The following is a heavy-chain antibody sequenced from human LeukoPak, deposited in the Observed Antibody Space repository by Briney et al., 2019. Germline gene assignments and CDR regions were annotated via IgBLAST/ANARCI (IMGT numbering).Heavy chain of an antibody. J-gene: IGHJ4*02. CDR2: IYSGGST. V-gene: IGHV3-53*01. CDR3: ARVGDGNIYASY. D-gene: IGHD5-18*01. Sequence: PGGSLSLSCAASGFTVSSNYMSWVRQAPGKGLEWVSVIYSGGSTDYADSVKGRFTISRDNSKNTLYLQMNSLRAEDTAVYYCARVGDGNIYASYWGQRTLVTVSS. CDR1: GFTVSSNY.